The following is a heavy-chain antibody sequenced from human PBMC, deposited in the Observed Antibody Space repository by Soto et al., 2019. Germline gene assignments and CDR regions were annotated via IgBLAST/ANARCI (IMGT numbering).Heavy chain of an antibody. CDR2: IYHSGST. CDR3: ARDMGDGWLQHGYFDY. V-gene: IGHV4-4*02. J-gene: IGHJ4*02. CDR1: GGSISSSNW. Sequence: PSETLSLTCAVSGGSISSSNWWSWVRQPPGKGLEWIGEIYHSGSTNYNPSLKSRVTISVDKSKNQFSLKLSSVTAADTAVYYCARDMGDGWLQHGYFDYWGQGTLVTVSX. D-gene: IGHD5-12*01.